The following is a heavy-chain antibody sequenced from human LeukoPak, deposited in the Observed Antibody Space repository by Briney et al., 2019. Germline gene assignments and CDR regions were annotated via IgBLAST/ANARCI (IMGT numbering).Heavy chain of an antibody. CDR1: GVSITNYY. CDR2: INHSGST. V-gene: IGHV4-34*01. Sequence: SETLSLTCTVSGVSITNYYWSWIRQPPGKGLEWIGEINHSGSTNYNPSLKSRVTISVDTSKNQFSQKLSSVTAADTAVYYCARALWFGEFPPHYWGQGTLVTVSS. D-gene: IGHD3-10*01. J-gene: IGHJ4*02. CDR3: ARALWFGEFPPHY.